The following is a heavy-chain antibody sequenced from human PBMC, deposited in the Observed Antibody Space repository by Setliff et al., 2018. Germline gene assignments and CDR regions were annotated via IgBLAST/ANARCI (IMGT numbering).Heavy chain of an antibody. CDR3: AKDIVRYYFDTRGFDL. CDR1: GFFFRSYE. V-gene: IGHV3-9*01. Sequence: PGGSLRLSCAASGFFFRSYEMNWVRQTPGKGLEWVSGISWNGGNMDYADSVKGRFTISRDNAKNSLYLQMNSLRAADTALYYCAKDIVRYYFDTRGFDLWGRGTLVTVSS. D-gene: IGHD3-22*01. CDR2: ISWNGGNM. J-gene: IGHJ2*01.